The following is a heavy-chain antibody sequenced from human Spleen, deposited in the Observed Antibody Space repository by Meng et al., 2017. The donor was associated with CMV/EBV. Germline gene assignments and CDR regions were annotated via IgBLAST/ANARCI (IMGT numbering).Heavy chain of an antibody. Sequence: GESLKISCAASGFSFSSYNMNWVRQAPGKGLEWVSAISGSGDTTYYADSVKGRFTISRDNSKNTMYLQMNSLRAEDTAVYYCAKKFGVVALDYWGQGTRVTVSS. J-gene: IGHJ4*02. CDR3: AKKFGVVALDY. CDR2: ISGSGDTT. V-gene: IGHV3-23*01. D-gene: IGHD3-3*01. CDR1: GFSFSSYN.